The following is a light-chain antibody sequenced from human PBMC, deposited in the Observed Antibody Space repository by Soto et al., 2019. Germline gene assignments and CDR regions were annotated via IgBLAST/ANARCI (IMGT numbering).Light chain of an antibody. CDR3: GGWYNSLSVVV. V-gene: IGLV1-51*01. CDR2: DND. J-gene: IGLJ2*01. CDR1: SSNIGRNY. Sequence: QSVLTQPPSVSAAPGQKVTISCSGSSSNIGRNYVSWYQHLPGTAPKLLIYDNDNRPSGSPDRCSGCKSGTSATLGITGLQQGDEADDYCGGWYNSLSVVVFGGGTKVTVL.